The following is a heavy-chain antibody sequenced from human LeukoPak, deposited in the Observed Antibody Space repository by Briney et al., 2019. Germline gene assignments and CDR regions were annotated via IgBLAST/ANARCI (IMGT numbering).Heavy chain of an antibody. D-gene: IGHD2-2*01. CDR3: VRLCSRTSCSA. Sequence: PSETLSLTCTVSGDSISTYYWSWIRQPPGKGLEWIGCIYNSGSTSYNPSLKSRVSISVDTSKNQFSLKLTSVTAADTAVYFCVRLCSRTSCSAWGQGTLVTVSS. CDR2: IYNSGST. CDR1: GDSISTYY. J-gene: IGHJ5*02. V-gene: IGHV4-59*01.